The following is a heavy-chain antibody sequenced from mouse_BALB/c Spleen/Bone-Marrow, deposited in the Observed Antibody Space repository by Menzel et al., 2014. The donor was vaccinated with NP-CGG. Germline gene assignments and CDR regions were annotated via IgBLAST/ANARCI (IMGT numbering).Heavy chain of an antibody. CDR1: GYTFTTYP. Sequence: QVQLQQSGAELVKPGASVKMSCKVFGYTFTTYPIEWMKQNHGKSIEWIGNFHPYNDDTKYNEKFKGKAKLTVEKSSSTVYLELSRLTSDDSAVYYCARGYGNWYFDVWGAGTTVTVSS. D-gene: IGHD2-10*02. CDR2: FHPYNDDT. V-gene: IGHV1-47*01. J-gene: IGHJ1*01. CDR3: ARGYGNWYFDV.